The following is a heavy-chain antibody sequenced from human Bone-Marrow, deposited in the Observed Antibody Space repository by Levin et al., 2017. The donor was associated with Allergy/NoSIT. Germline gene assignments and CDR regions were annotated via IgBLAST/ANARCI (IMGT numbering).Heavy chain of an antibody. CDR2: IRGSGGST. D-gene: IGHD3-3*01. Sequence: GGSLRLSCAASGFTFSTYAMSRVRQAPGKGLEWVSTIRGSGGSTYYADSVKGRFSVSRDNSKNKLYLQLNSLRAEDRAVYYCAKGYNTQSLDYYDYWGQGTLVTVSS. CDR3: AKGYNTQSLDYYDY. J-gene: IGHJ4*02. CDR1: GFTFSTYA. V-gene: IGHV3-23*01.